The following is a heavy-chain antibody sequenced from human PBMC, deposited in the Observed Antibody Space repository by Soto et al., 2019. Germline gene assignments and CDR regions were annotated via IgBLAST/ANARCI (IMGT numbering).Heavy chain of an antibody. CDR2: ISYDGSNK. Sequence: QVQLVESGGGVVQPGRSLRLSCAASGFTFSSYAMHWVRQAPGKGLDWVAVISYDGSNKYYADSVKGRFTISRDNSKNTLYLQMNSLRAEDTAVYYCARDRNYDSSGYYSGYYGMDVWGQGTTVTVSS. D-gene: IGHD3-22*01. CDR1: GFTFSSYA. V-gene: IGHV3-30-3*01. J-gene: IGHJ6*02. CDR3: ARDRNYDSSGYYSGYYGMDV.